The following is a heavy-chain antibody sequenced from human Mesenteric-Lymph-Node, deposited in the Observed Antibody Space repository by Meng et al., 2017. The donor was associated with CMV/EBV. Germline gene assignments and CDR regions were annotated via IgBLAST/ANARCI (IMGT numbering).Heavy chain of an antibody. J-gene: IGHJ4*02. Sequence: LKISCAASGFTFSNYGMHWVRQAPGKGLEWVAFIRHDEIRHYADYVKGRFTISRDNSKNTLYLQIKGLRTEDTAVYYCAKEDGGLGPGYWGQGTLVTVSS. CDR3: AKEDGGLGPGY. CDR1: GFTFSNYG. V-gene: IGHV3-30*02. CDR2: IRHDEIR. D-gene: IGHD4-23*01.